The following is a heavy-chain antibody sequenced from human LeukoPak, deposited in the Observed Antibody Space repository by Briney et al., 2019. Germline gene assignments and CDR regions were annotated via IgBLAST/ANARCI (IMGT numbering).Heavy chain of an antibody. Sequence: SQTLSLTCTVSGGSISSGSYYWSWIRQPAGKGLEWIGRIYTSGSTNYNPSLKSRVTISVDTSKNQFSLKLSSMTAADTAVYYCARGNCGGDCYNYYYYGMDVWGQGTTVTVSS. J-gene: IGHJ6*02. D-gene: IGHD2-21*02. V-gene: IGHV4-61*02. CDR3: ARGNCGGDCYNYYYYGMDV. CDR2: IYTSGST. CDR1: GGSISSGSYY.